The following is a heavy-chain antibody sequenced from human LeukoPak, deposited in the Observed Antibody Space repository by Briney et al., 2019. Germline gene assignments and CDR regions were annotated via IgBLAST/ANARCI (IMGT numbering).Heavy chain of an antibody. Sequence: GGSLRLSCAASGFIFSSYAMPWVRQAPGKGLEWVAVISYDGSNKYYADSVKGRSTISRDNSNNRLYLQVNSLRPEDTALYYCARDHIVWARDYGETFDHWGQGTLVTVSS. D-gene: IGHD4-17*01. V-gene: IGHV3-30-3*01. J-gene: IGHJ4*02. CDR3: ARDHIVWARDYGETFDH. CDR2: ISYDGSNK. CDR1: GFIFSSYA.